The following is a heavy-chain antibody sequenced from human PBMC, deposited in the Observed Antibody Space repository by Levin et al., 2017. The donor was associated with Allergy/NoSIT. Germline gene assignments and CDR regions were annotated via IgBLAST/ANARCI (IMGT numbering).Heavy chain of an antibody. V-gene: IGHV3-53*01. CDR1: GFTVSSNC. Sequence: LSLTCAASGFTVSSNCMSWVRQAPGKGLEWVSVIYSGGSTYYADSVKGRFTISRDNSKNTLYLQMNSLRAEDTAVYYCARGRRPAYDFWSGYYSADAFDIWGQGTMVTVSS. CDR2: IYSGGST. J-gene: IGHJ3*02. D-gene: IGHD3-3*01. CDR3: ARGRRPAYDFWSGYYSADAFDI.